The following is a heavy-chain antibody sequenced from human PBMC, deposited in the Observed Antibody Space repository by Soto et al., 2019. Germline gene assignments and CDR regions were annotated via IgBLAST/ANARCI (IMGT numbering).Heavy chain of an antibody. CDR2: IYYSGST. Sequence: SETLSLACTVSGGSISSGGYYWSWIRQHPGKGLEWIGYIYYSGSTYYNPSLKSRVTISVDTSKNQFSLKLSSVTAAETAVYYCARGGGYGMDVWGQGTTVTVS. V-gene: IGHV4-31*03. D-gene: IGHD3-10*01. CDR1: GGSISSGGYY. J-gene: IGHJ6*02. CDR3: ARGGGYGMDV.